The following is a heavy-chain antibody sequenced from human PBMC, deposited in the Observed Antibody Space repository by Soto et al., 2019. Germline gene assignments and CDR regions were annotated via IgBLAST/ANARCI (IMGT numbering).Heavy chain of an antibody. J-gene: IGHJ1*01. Sequence: QVQLVQSGAEVKKPGASVKVSCKAYGYSFTSYDINWVRQATGQGLEWMGWMNPNSGNTGYAQKFQGRVTMTRNTSISTAYMELSSLRSEDTAVYYCARVSMGSSSEDFQHWGQGTLVTVSS. D-gene: IGHD6-6*01. CDR1: GYSFTSYD. V-gene: IGHV1-8*01. CDR2: MNPNSGNT. CDR3: ARVSMGSSSEDFQH.